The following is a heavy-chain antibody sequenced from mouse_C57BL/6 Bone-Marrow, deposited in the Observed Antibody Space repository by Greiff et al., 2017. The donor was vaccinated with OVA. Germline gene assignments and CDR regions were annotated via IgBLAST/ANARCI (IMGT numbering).Heavy chain of an antibody. V-gene: IGHV1-76*01. CDR1: GYTFTDYY. Sequence: VQLQQPGAELVRPGASVKLSCKASGYTFTDYYINWVKQRPGQGLEWIARIYPGSGNTYYNEKFKGKATLTAEKSSSTAYMQLSSLTSEDSAVYFCARDDYDGYFDYWGQGTTLTVSS. D-gene: IGHD2-4*01. J-gene: IGHJ2*01. CDR3: ARDDYDGYFDY. CDR2: IYPGSGNT.